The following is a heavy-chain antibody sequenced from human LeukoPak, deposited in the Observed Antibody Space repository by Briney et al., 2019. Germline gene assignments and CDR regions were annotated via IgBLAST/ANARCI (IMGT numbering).Heavy chain of an antibody. Sequence: ASVKVSCKASGYTFTIYYMHWVRQAPGQGLEWMGIINPNSGGTNYAQKFQGRVTMTRDTSISTAYMELSRLRSDDTAVYYCAPSGGSSSPENAFDIWGQGTMVTVSS. V-gene: IGHV1-2*02. J-gene: IGHJ3*02. D-gene: IGHD6-6*01. CDR2: INPNSGGT. CDR3: APSGGSSSPENAFDI. CDR1: GYTFTIYY.